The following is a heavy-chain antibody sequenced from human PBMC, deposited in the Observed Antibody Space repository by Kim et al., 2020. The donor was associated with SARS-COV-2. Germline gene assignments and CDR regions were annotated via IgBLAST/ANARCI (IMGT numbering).Heavy chain of an antibody. V-gene: IGHV1-18*01. CDR1: DYTFTNYG. CDR3: ARVGEHNWFDP. J-gene: IGHJ5*02. CDR2: ISAYNGNT. Sequence: ASVKVSCKASDYTFTNYGISWVRQAPGQGLEWMGWISAYNGNTNYAQKLQGRVAMTTDTSTSTVYMELRSLRSDDTAVYYCARVGEHNWFDPWGQGTLVTVSS. D-gene: IGHD3-16*01.